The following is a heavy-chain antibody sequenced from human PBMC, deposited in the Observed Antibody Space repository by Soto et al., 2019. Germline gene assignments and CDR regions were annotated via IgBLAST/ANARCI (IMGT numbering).Heavy chain of an antibody. CDR1: GFTFSSDS. CDR2: ISSSSIYI. CDR3: ERGVAGYFDY. D-gene: IGHD2-15*01. Sequence: EVQLVESGGGLVKPGGSLRLSCAASGFTFSSDSMNWVRQAPGKWLEWISTISSSSIYIYYADSVKGRFTISRDNAKNSLYLKMSSLRAEDTAVYYCERGVAGYFDYWGQGTLVTVS. V-gene: IGHV3-21*01. J-gene: IGHJ4*02.